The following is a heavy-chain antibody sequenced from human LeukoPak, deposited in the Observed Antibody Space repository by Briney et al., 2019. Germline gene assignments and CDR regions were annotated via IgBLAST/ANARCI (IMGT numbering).Heavy chain of an antibody. V-gene: IGHV3-23*01. Sequence: GGSLRLSCVASGFTSNNYAMTWVRQAPGKGLEWVSGISDNGGTTYYADSVRGRFTISRDNSKNTLYLQMNSLRAEDTAVYYCARDREYSGYSPTYWGQGTLVTVSS. CDR3: ARDREYSGYSPTY. CDR1: GFTSNNYA. J-gene: IGHJ4*02. D-gene: IGHD5-12*01. CDR2: ISDNGGTT.